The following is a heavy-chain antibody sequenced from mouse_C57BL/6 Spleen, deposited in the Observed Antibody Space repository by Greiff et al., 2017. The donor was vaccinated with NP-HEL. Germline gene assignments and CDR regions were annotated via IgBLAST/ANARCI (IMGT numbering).Heavy chain of an antibody. V-gene: IGHV1-82*01. J-gene: IGHJ4*01. CDR3: ARGLLSYAMDY. CDR1: GYAFSSSW. Sequence: VKLQQSGPELVKPGASVKISCKASGYAFSSSWMNWVKQRPGKGLEWIGRIYPGDGDTNYNGKFKGTATLTADKSSSTAYMQHSSLTSEDSAVYFCARGLLSYAMDYWGQGNSDTASS. D-gene: IGHD1-1*01. CDR2: IYPGDGDT.